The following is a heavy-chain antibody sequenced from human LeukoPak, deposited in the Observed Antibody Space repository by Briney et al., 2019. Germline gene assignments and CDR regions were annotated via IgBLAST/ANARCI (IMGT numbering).Heavy chain of an antibody. CDR1: GFSFGDYA. CDR2: ISWSGGGI. J-gene: IGHJ4*02. D-gene: IGHD5-12*01. V-gene: IGHV3-9*01. Sequence: PGRSLRLSCAASGFSFGDYAMHWVRQAPGRGLQWVSGISWSGGGIGYADSVKGRFTISRDNAKNSLYLQMNSLRPEDTAFYYCAKGQYSDYDSPPDCWGQGALVTVSS. CDR3: AKGQYSDYDSPPDC.